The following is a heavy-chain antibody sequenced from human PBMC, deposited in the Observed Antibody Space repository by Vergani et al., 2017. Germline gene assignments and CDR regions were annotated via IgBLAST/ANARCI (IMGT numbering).Heavy chain of an antibody. CDR2: IGSSGPYI. CDR3: ARDCTSGGCPDNYGMDV. D-gene: IGHD2-8*01. Sequence: EVQLVESGGGLVQSGGSLRLSCAAWGFTFSTYAMTWVRQAPGKGLEWVAFIGSSGPYINYADSVKGRFIISRDNTNNSLFLQLRSLRAEDAAVYYCARDCTSGGCPDNYGMDVWGQGATVTVSS. V-gene: IGHV3-21*02. CDR1: GFTFSTYA. J-gene: IGHJ6*02.